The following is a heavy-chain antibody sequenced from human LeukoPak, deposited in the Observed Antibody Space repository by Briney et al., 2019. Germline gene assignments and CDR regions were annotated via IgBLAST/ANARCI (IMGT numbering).Heavy chain of an antibody. Sequence: QTGGSLRLSCAASGFTFSTYAMTWVRQAPGKGLEWVSLISGTGGSTYYADSVKGRFTISRDNSKNTLYLQMNSLRAEDTAVYYCARDKGGELLPLGAFDIWGQGTMVTVSS. V-gene: IGHV3-23*01. CDR3: ARDKGGELLPLGAFDI. J-gene: IGHJ3*02. D-gene: IGHD1-26*01. CDR2: ISGTGGST. CDR1: GFTFSTYA.